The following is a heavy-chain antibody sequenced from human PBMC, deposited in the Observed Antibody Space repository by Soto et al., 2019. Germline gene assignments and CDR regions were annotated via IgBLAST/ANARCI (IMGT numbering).Heavy chain of an antibody. D-gene: IGHD3-9*01. V-gene: IGHV4-4*02. CDR1: GGSISSSNW. J-gene: IGHJ4*02. CDR2: IYPGGST. Sequence: QVQLQESGPGLVKPSGTLSLTCAVSGGSISSSNWWSWVRQPPGKGLEWIGEIYPGGSTNYNPSLKRRVTISVDKSKNQFSMNLSSVTAADTAVYYCARADWSLRYFDYWGQGTLVTVSS. CDR3: ARADWSLRYFDY.